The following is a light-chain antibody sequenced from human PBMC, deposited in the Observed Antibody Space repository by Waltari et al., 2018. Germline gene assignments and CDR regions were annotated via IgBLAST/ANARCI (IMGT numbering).Light chain of an antibody. CDR1: STDVGGYNY. J-gene: IGLJ1*01. CDR3: SSYTSSSTKV. CDR2: DVS. Sequence: QSALPQPASVSGSPGQSITLPCTGTSTDVGGYNYVSWYQQHPGKAPKLMIYDVSKRPSGVSNRFSGSKSGNTASLTISGLQAEDEADYYCSSYTSSSTKVFGTGTKVTVL. V-gene: IGLV2-14*01.